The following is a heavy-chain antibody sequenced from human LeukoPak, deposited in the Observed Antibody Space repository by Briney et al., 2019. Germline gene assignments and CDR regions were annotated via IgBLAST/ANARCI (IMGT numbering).Heavy chain of an antibody. CDR2: ISSSSSYI. CDR3: GRGTSCGYSYFDY. V-gene: IGHV3-21*01. CDR1: GFTLSSYI. J-gene: IGHJ4*02. Sequence: GGSLRLSCAASGFTLSSYIIKCVCQAPGKGLEWVSSISSSSSYIYYADSVKGRFTISRDNAQNSLYLQMNSLRAEDTAVFYCGRGTSCGYSYFDYWGQGTLVTVSS. D-gene: IGHD6-19*01.